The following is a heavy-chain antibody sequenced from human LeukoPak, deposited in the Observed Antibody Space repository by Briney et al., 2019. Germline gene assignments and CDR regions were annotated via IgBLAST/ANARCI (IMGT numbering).Heavy chain of an antibody. J-gene: IGHJ4*02. V-gene: IGHV1-18*01. Sequence: GASVRVSCKASDYTSDSYGITWVRQAPGQRLEWLGWISADNGATDFGQKVQGRVTLTTDTSTNTAYMELRSLRSDDTAVYYCVTPLPHYCSGTNCPLRYWGQGTLVTVSS. CDR1: DYTSDSYG. CDR2: ISADNGAT. CDR3: VTPLPHYCSGTNCPLRY. D-gene: IGHD2-2*01.